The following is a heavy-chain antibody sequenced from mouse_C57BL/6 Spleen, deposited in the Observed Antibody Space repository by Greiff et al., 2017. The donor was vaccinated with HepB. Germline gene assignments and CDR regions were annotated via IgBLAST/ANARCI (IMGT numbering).Heavy chain of an antibody. Sequence: VQLQQSGAELVKPGASVKISCKASGYAFSSYWMNWVKQRPGKGLEWIGQIYPGDGDTNYNGKFKGKATLTADKSSSTAYMQLSSLTSEDSAVYFCARGGSTMVTPWGFAYWGQGTLVTVSA. D-gene: IGHD2-2*01. CDR3: ARGGSTMVTPWGFAY. J-gene: IGHJ3*01. CDR1: GYAFSSYW. V-gene: IGHV1-80*01. CDR2: IYPGDGDT.